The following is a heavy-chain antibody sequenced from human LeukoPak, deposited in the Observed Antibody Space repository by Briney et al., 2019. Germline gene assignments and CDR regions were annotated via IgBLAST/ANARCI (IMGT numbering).Heavy chain of an antibody. CDR3: ARDHSSALDY. V-gene: IGHV4-31*03. D-gene: IGHD2-15*01. CDR1: GGSISSGGYY. Sequence: PSETLSLTCTVSGGSISSGGYYWSWIRQHPGKGLEWIGYIYYSGSTYYNPSLKSRVTISVDTSKNQFSLKLSSVTAADTAVYYCARDHSSALDYWGQGTLVTVSS. J-gene: IGHJ4*02. CDR2: IYYSGST.